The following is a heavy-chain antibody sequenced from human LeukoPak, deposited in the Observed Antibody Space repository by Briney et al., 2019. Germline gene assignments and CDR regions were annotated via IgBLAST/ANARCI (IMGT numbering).Heavy chain of an antibody. CDR3: ARGRGGRNYYDSSGTPLGY. J-gene: IGHJ4*02. CDR1: GGSISSYY. V-gene: IGHV4-59*12. D-gene: IGHD3-22*01. Sequence: SETLSLTCPVSGGSISSYYWSWIRPPPGKGLEWIGYIYYSGSTNYNPSLKSRVTISVDTSKNQFSLKLSSVTAADTAVYYCARGRGGRNYYDSSGTPLGYWGQGTLVTVSS. CDR2: IYYSGST.